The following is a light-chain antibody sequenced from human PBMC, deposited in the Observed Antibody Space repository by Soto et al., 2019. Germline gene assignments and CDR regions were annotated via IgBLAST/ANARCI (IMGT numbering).Light chain of an antibody. J-gene: IGKJ1*01. CDR3: QRYNSNSRT. V-gene: IGKV1-5*01. CDR1: QNINQW. CDR2: DAS. Sequence: DIQMTQSPSTLSASVGDRVTITCRASQNINQWLAWYQQKPGKAPKFLIYDASILESGVPSRFSGTGSGTEFTLTISSLQPDDFANYYCQRYNSNSRTFGQGTKVEIK.